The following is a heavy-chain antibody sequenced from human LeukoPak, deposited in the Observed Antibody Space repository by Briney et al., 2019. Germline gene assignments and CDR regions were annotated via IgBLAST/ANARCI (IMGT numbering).Heavy chain of an antibody. D-gene: IGHD3-9*01. Sequence: GASVKVSCKASGGTFTNYAINWVRQAPGQGLGWMGRIIPILDVTNYAQKFQGRVTITADQSTSTAYMELSSLRSEDTAVYYCARGGGVDILTGFQYWGQGTLVTVSS. CDR1: GGTFTNYA. V-gene: IGHV1-69*04. CDR3: ARGGGVDILTGFQY. CDR2: IIPILDVT. J-gene: IGHJ4*02.